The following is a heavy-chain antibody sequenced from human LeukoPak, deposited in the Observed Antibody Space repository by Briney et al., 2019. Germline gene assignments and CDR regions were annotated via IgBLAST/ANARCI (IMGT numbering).Heavy chain of an antibody. CDR1: GYTLTELS. J-gene: IGHJ4*02. V-gene: IGHV1-24*01. CDR3: ATALQGIAVAGAFDY. CDR2: FDPEDGET. Sequence: GASVKVSCKVSGYTLTELSMHWVRQAPGKGLEWMGGFDPEDGETIYAQKFQGRVTMTEDTSTDTAYMELSSLRSEDTAVHYCATALQGIAVAGAFDYWGQGTLVTVSS. D-gene: IGHD6-19*01.